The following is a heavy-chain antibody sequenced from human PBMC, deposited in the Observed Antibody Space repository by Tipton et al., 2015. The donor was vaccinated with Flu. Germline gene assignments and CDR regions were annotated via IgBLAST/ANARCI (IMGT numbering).Heavy chain of an antibody. J-gene: IGHJ4*02. CDR2: IRHDGSDK. CDR3: AKDGWDTSGWYPFDY. V-gene: IGHV3-30*02. Sequence: SLRLSCTASGFTFSGYGMHWVRQAPGKGLEWVAFIRHDGSDKYYAGSVKGRFTISRDDSKNALYLLKSSLRPEDTAVYYCAKDGWDTSGWYPFDYWGQGTLVTVSA. CDR1: GFTFSGYG. D-gene: IGHD6-19*01.